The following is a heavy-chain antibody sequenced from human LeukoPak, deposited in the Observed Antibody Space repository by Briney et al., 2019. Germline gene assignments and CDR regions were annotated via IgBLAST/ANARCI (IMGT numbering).Heavy chain of an antibody. D-gene: IGHD3-22*01. CDR3: ARVGRYYDSSGYYYFDY. Sequence: GASVKVSCKVSGYTFTGHYMHWVRQAPGQGLEWMGWINPNSGVTNYAQKLQGRVTMTTDTSTSTAYMELRSLRSDDTDVYYCARVGRYYDSSGYYYFDYWGQGTLVTVSS. CDR2: INPNSGVT. J-gene: IGHJ4*02. V-gene: IGHV1-2*02. CDR1: GYTFTGHY.